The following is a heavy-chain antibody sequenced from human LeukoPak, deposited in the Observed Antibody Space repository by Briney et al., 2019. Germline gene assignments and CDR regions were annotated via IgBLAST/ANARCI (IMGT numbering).Heavy chain of an antibody. Sequence: GGSLRLSCAVSGFTFDDYAMHWVRQAPGKGLEWVSYISSTSSTIYYADSVKGRFTISRDNAKNSLFLQMDSLRAEDTAVYYCARDPPSRGTRYFDYWGQGTLVTVSS. CDR1: GFTFDDYA. J-gene: IGHJ4*02. CDR2: ISSTSSTI. V-gene: IGHV3-48*01. CDR3: ARDPPSRGTRYFDY. D-gene: IGHD3-16*01.